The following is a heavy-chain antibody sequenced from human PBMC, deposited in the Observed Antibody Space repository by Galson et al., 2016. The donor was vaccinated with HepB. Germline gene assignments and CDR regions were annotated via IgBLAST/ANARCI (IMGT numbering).Heavy chain of an antibody. D-gene: IGHD1-26*01. Sequence: SLRLSCAASGFILSTYPIHWVRQAPDKGLEWVAVISYDGSKKYYVDSLKGRFTISRDNSRSTVYLQMNNLRADDTAVYYCARGSGSYLGWVFDLWGRGALVTVSS. J-gene: IGHJ2*01. CDR2: ISYDGSKK. CDR3: ARGSGSYLGWVFDL. V-gene: IGHV3-30-3*01. CDR1: GFILSTYP.